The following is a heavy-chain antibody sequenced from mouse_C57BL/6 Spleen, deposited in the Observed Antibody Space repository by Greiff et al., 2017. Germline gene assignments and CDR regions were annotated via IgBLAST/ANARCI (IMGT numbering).Heavy chain of an antibody. V-gene: IGHV5-16*01. J-gene: IGHJ1*03. D-gene: IGHD1-1*01. CDR2: INYDGSST. Sequence: EVLLVESEGGLVQPGSSMKLSCTASGFTFSDYYMAWVLQVPEKGLEWVANINYDGSSTFYLDSLKGRFIFSRDNAYNILYLQMRSLKSEDTATYYCERDGYYGSSPGGFDVGGTGTTAT. CDR3: ERDGYYGSSPGGFDV. CDR1: GFTFSDYY.